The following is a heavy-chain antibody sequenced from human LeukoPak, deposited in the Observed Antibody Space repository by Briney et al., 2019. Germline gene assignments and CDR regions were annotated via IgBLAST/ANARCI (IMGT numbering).Heavy chain of an antibody. CDR2: ISGSGGST. Sequence: GGSLRPSCAASGFTFSNYAMSWVREAPGKGLEWVSAISGSGGSTYYADSVKGRFTISRDNSKNTLYLQMNSLRAEDTAVYYCAKDSVVVVAATDYWGQGTLVTVSS. V-gene: IGHV3-23*01. CDR1: GFTFSNYA. D-gene: IGHD2-15*01. J-gene: IGHJ4*02. CDR3: AKDSVVVVAATDY.